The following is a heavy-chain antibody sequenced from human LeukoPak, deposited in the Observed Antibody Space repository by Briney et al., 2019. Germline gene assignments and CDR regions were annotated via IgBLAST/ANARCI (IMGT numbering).Heavy chain of an antibody. D-gene: IGHD3-3*01. CDR1: GFTFSSYA. CDR3: ARDRTIFGVVIISTDAFDI. CDR2: ISGSGGST. Sequence: GGSLRLSCAASGFTFSSYAMSWVRQAPGKGLEWVSAISGSGGSTYYADSVKGRFTISRDNSKNTLYLQMNSLRAEDTAVYYCARDRTIFGVVIISTDAFDIWGQGTMVTVSS. J-gene: IGHJ3*02. V-gene: IGHV3-23*01.